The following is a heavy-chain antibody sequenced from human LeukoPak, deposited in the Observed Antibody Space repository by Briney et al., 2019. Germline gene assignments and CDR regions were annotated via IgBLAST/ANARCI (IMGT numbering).Heavy chain of an antibody. CDR3: ATPPNYSGSYYYFDY. Sequence: ASVKVSCKASGYTFTSYGISWVRQAPGQGLEWMGWISAYNGNTNYAQKLQGRVTMTTDTSTSTAYMELSSLRSEDTAVYYCATPPNYSGSYYYFDYWGQGTLVTVSS. D-gene: IGHD1-26*01. CDR1: GYTFTSYG. CDR2: ISAYNGNT. J-gene: IGHJ4*02. V-gene: IGHV1-18*01.